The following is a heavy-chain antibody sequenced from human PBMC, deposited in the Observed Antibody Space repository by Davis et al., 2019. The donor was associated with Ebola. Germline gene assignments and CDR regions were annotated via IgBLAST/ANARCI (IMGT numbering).Heavy chain of an antibody. J-gene: IGHJ6*02. D-gene: IGHD5-18*01. CDR3: ARGHSYGSMVYAMDV. Sequence: SETLSLTCTVSGGSISSYYWSWIRQPPGKGLEWIGYIYYSGSTNYNPSLKSRVTISVDTSKNHFSLRLNSVTAADTAVYYCARGHSYGSMVYAMDVWGQGTTVTVSS. V-gene: IGHV4-59*08. CDR2: IYYSGST. CDR1: GGSISSYY.